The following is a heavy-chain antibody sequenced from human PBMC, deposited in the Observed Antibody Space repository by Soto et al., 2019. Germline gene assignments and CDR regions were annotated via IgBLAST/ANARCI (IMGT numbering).Heavy chain of an antibody. V-gene: IGHV4-34*01. CDR2: INHSGST. CDR1: GGSFSGYY. J-gene: IGHJ6*03. D-gene: IGHD2-2*03. Sequence: SETLSLTCAVYGGSFSGYYWSWIRQPPGKGLEWIGEINHSGSTNYNPSLKSRVTISVDTSKNQFSLKLSSVTAADTAVYYCARRGGYCSSTSCSLPLTYMDVWGKGTTVTVSS. CDR3: ARRGGYCSSTSCSLPLTYMDV.